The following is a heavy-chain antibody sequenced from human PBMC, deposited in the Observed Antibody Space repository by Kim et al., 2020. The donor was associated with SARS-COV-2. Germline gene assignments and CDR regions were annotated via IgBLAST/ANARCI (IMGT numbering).Heavy chain of an antibody. J-gene: IGHJ5*02. D-gene: IGHD3-3*01. V-gene: IGHV4-34*01. CDR3: ARTLYDFWSGYPYGWFDP. Sequence: SETLSLTCAVYGGSFSGYYWSWIRQPPGKGLEWIGEINHSGSTNYNPSLKSRVTISVDTSKNQFPLKLSSVTAADTAVYYCARTLYDFWSGYPYGWFDPWGQGTLVTVSS. CDR1: GGSFSGYY. CDR2: INHSGST.